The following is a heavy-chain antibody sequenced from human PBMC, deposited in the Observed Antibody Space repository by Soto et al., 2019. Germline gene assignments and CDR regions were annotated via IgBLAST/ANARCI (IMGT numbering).Heavy chain of an antibody. Sequence: GGSLRLSCAASGFTFSGSAMHWVRQASGKGLEWVGRIRSKANSYATAYAASVKGRFTISRDDSKNTAYLQMNSLKTEDTAVYYCTRTYDYVWGSYRHLDYWGQGTLVTVSS. V-gene: IGHV3-73*01. D-gene: IGHD3-16*02. CDR2: IRSKANSYAT. CDR3: TRTYDYVWGSYRHLDY. CDR1: GFTFSGSA. J-gene: IGHJ4*02.